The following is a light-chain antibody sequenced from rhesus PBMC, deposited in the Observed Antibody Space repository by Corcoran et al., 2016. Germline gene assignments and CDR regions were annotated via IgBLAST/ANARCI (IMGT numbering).Light chain of an antibody. J-gene: IGKJ4*01. CDR3: LQYSSSPLT. CDR2: KAS. Sequence: DIQMTQSPSSLSASVGDKVTITFRASQGISIWLAWYQQKPGKAPKLLIDKASSLQSGVPSRFSGSGSGTDFTITISRLQPEDVATYYCLQYSSSPLTFGGGTKVELK. V-gene: IGKV1-22*01. CDR1: QGISIW.